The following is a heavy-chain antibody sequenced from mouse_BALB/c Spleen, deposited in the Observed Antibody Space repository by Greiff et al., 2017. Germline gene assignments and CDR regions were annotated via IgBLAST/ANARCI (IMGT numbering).Heavy chain of an antibody. Sequence: EVKLVESGGGLVKPGGSLKLSCAASGFTFSSYTMSWVRQTPEKRLEWVATISSGGSYTYYPDSVKGRFTISRDNAKNTLYLQMSSLKSEDTAMYYCTREPDYDFDYWGQGTTLTVSS. CDR1: GFTFSSYT. CDR2: ISSGGSYT. CDR3: TREPDYDFDY. V-gene: IGHV5-6-4*01. D-gene: IGHD2-4*01. J-gene: IGHJ2*01.